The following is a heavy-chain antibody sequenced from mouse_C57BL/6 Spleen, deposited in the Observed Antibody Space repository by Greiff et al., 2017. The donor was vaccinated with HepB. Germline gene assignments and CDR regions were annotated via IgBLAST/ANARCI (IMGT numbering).Heavy chain of an antibody. J-gene: IGHJ1*03. CDR3: AKGPYYYGSSYWYFDV. D-gene: IGHD1-1*01. CDR1: GFSLTSYG. V-gene: IGHV2-5*01. Sequence: VQRVESGPGLVQPSQSLSITCTVSGFSLTSYGVHWVRQSPGKGLEWLGVIWRGGSTDYNAAFMSRLSITKDNSKSQVFFKMNSLQADDTAIYYCAKGPYYYGSSYWYFDVWGTGTTVTVSS. CDR2: IWRGGST.